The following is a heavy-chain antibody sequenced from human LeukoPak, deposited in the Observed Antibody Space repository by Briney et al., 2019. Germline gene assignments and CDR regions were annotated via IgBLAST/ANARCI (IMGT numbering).Heavy chain of an antibody. D-gene: IGHD3-3*01. CDR3: ARDRGSKDYDFWSGYYKGDYYYYMDV. J-gene: IGHJ6*03. V-gene: IGHV4-59*01. CDR2: IYYSGST. Sequence: SETLSLTCTVSGGSISSYYWSWIRQPPGKGLEWIGYIYYSGSTNYNPSLKSRVTISVDTSKNQFSLKLSSVTAADTAVYYCARDRGSKDYDFWSGYYKGDYYYYMDVWGKGTTVTVSS. CDR1: GGSISSYY.